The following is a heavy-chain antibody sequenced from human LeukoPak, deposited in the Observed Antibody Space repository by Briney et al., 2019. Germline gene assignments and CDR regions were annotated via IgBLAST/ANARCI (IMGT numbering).Heavy chain of an antibody. CDR1: GFTFDDYA. V-gene: IGHV3-9*03. CDR3: ARGGERAAAGPKGKSDY. CDR2: ISWNSGSI. Sequence: PGGSLRLSCAASGFTFDDYAMHWVRQAPGEGLEWVSGISWNSGSIGYADSVKGRFTISRDNAKNSLYLQMNSLRAEDMALYYWARGGERAAAGPKGKSDYWGQGTLVTVSS. D-gene: IGHD6-13*01. J-gene: IGHJ4*02.